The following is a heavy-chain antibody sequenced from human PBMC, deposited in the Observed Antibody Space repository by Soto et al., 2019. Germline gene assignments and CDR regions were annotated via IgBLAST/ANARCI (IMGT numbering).Heavy chain of an antibody. Sequence: QVQLQESGPGLMKPSGTLSLTCAVSGGSISANWWSWVRQPPGKGLEWIGEIYHNGRNNYNPSLKIRVTMSVDKSQNYFSLNLNSVTAADTAVYYCARHIAVSGTRGFDFWGQGTLVTVSS. CDR1: GGSISANW. D-gene: IGHD6-19*01. V-gene: IGHV4-4*02. CDR2: IYHNGRN. CDR3: ARHIAVSGTRGFDF. J-gene: IGHJ4*02.